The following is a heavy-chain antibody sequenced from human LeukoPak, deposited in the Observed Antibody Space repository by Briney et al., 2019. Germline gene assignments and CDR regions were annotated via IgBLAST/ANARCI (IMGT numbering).Heavy chain of an antibody. D-gene: IGHD3-3*01. J-gene: IGHJ5*02. Sequence: SVKVSCKASRGTFSSYAISWVRQAPGQGLEWMGGTIPIFGTANYAQKFQGRVTITTDESTSTAYMELSSLRSEDTAVYYCARVSDFWSGNWFDPWGQGTLVTVSS. CDR1: RGTFSSYA. CDR3: ARVSDFWSGNWFDP. CDR2: TIPIFGTA. V-gene: IGHV1-69*05.